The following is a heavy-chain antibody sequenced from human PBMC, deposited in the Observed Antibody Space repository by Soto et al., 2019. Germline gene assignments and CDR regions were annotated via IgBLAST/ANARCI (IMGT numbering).Heavy chain of an antibody. CDR2: MYYSGST. V-gene: IGHV4-39*02. J-gene: IGHJ6*02. CDR3: ATEGYHYNGMDV. CDR1: GGSISSSSYY. Sequence: SETLSLTCTVSGGSISSSSYYWGWIRQPPGKGLEWIGYMYYSGSTGYNPSLKSRVTISVDTSKNQFSLKMSSVTAADTAVYYCATEGYHYNGMDVWGQGTTVTVSS. D-gene: IGHD3-10*01.